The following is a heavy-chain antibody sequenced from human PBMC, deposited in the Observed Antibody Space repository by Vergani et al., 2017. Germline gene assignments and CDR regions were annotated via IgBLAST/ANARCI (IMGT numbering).Heavy chain of an antibody. D-gene: IGHD2-15*01. CDR2: INPNSGGT. CDR1: GYTFTGYY. J-gene: IGHJ6*02. V-gene: IGHV1-2*02. CDR3: ARATLYCSGGSCHGMDV. Sequence: QVQLVQSGAEVKKPGASVKVSCKASGYTFTGYYMHWVRQAPGQGLEWMGWINPNSGGTNYAQKFQGRVTMTRDTSISTAYMELSRLRSDDTAVYYCARATLYCSGGSCHGMDVWGQGTTVTVSS.